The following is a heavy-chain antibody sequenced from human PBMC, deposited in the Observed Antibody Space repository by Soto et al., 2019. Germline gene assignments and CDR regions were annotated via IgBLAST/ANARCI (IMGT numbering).Heavy chain of an antibody. CDR1: GFTFSSYG. D-gene: IGHD5-12*01. V-gene: IGHV3-30*18. Sequence: GGSLRLSCAASGFTFSSYGTHWVRQAPGKGLEWVAVISYDGSNKYYADSVKGRFTISRDNSKNTLYLQMNSLRAEDTAVYYCAKGLEGDSGYDFAWYYYYGMDVWGQGTTVTVSS. CDR2: ISYDGSNK. CDR3: AKGLEGDSGYDFAWYYYYGMDV. J-gene: IGHJ6*02.